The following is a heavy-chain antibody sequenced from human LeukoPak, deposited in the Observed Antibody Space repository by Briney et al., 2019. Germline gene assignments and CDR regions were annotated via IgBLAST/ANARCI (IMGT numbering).Heavy chain of an antibody. Sequence: GESLKISCKGSGYSFTSYWIGWVHQMPGKGLEWMGIIYPGDSDTRYSPSFQGQVTISADKSISTAYLQWSSLKASDTAMYYCARIQWLDIGHYYGMDVWGQGTTVTVSS. V-gene: IGHV5-51*07. CDR2: IYPGDSDT. J-gene: IGHJ6*02. D-gene: IGHD6-19*01. CDR3: ARIQWLDIGHYYGMDV. CDR1: GYSFTSYW.